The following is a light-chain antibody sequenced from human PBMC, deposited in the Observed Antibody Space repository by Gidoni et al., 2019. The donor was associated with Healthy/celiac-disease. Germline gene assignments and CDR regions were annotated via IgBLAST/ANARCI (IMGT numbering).Light chain of an antibody. Sequence: EIVLTQSPGTLSLSPGERATLSCRASQSVSSSYLAWYQQKPGQAPRLLIYGASSRATGLPDRFSCSGSGTDFTLTISRLEPEDFAVYYCQQYGSSPPVTFGQGTRLEIK. CDR2: GAS. V-gene: IGKV3-20*01. CDR3: QQYGSSPPVT. J-gene: IGKJ5*01. CDR1: QSVSSSY.